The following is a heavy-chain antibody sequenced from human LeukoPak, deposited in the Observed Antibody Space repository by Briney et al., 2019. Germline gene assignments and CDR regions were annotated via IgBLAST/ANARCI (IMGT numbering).Heavy chain of an antibody. D-gene: IGHD6-19*01. V-gene: IGHV3-30-3*01. J-gene: IGHJ6*02. Sequence: SGGSLRLSCAASGFTFSSYAMHWVRQAPGKGLEWVAVISYDGSNKYYADSVKGRFTISRDNSKNTLYLQMNSLRAEDTAVYYCARGTPSSSGWLYYGMDVWGQGTTVTVSS. CDR3: ARGTPSSSGWLYYGMDV. CDR2: ISYDGSNK. CDR1: GFTFSSYA.